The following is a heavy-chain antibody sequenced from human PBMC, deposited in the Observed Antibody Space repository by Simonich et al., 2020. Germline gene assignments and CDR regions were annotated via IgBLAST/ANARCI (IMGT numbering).Heavy chain of an antibody. Sequence: QVQLVQSGAEVKKPVASVKVSCKASGYTFTTYGISWVRQAPGQGLEWMVLISTYNGNTNDAQKLQGRVTMTTDTSTSTAYMELRSLRSDDTAVYYCARASRGTWWYYYFDYWGQGTLVTVSS. CDR1: GYTFTTYG. CDR3: ARASRGTWWYYYFDY. CDR2: ISTYNGNT. V-gene: IGHV1-18*01. J-gene: IGHJ4*02. D-gene: IGHD2-15*01.